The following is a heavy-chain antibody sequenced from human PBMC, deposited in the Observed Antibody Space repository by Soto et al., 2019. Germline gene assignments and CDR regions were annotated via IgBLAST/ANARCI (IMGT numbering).Heavy chain of an antibody. CDR1: GYTFTSYA. V-gene: IGHV1-3*01. Sequence: GASVKVSCKASGYTFTSYAMHWVRQAPGQRLEWMGWINAGNGNTKYSQKFQGRVTITRDTSASTAYMELSSLRSEDTAVYYCARDRESVRFLEWSHNWFDPWGQGTLVTVSS. CDR3: ARDRESVRFLEWSHNWFDP. J-gene: IGHJ5*02. D-gene: IGHD3-3*01. CDR2: INAGNGNT.